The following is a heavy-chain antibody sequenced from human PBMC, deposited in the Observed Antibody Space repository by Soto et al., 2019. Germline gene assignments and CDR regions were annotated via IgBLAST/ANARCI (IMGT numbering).Heavy chain of an antibody. CDR1: GFTFSRYT. J-gene: IGHJ4*02. V-gene: IGHV3-30*04. CDR2: ISYDGRNK. Sequence: QVQQVESGGGVVQPGRSLRLSCAASGFTFSRYTMHWVRQAPGKGLQWVALISYDGRNKDYADSVKDRFTVSRDNSKNTLFLDMNSLRAEDTAVYYCLTSYLYDYGDYFDYWGQGTLVTVSS. CDR3: LTSYLYDYGDYFDY. D-gene: IGHD4-17*01.